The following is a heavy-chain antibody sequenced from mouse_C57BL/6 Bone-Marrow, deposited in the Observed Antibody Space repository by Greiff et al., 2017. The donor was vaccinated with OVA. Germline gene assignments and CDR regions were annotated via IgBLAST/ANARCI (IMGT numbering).Heavy chain of an antibody. Sequence: VQGVESGPELVKPGASVKISCKASGYAFSSSWMNWVKQRPGKGLEWIGRIYPGDGDTNYNGKFKGKATLTADKSSSTAYMQLSSLTSEDSAVYFCARPFYYGSSPGAMDYWGQGTSVTVSS. CDR3: ARPFYYGSSPGAMDY. V-gene: IGHV1-82*01. CDR2: IYPGDGDT. D-gene: IGHD1-1*01. CDR1: GYAFSSSW. J-gene: IGHJ4*01.